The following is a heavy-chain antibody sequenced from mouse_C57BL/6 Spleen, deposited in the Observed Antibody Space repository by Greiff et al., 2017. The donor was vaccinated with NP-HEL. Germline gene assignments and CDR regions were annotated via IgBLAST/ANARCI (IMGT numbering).Heavy chain of an antibody. Sequence: QVQLQQPGAELVKPGASVKMSCKASGYTFTSYWITWVKQRPGQGLGWIGDIYPGSGSTNYNEKFKSKATLTVDTSSSTAYMQLSSLTSEDSAVYYCARGDYYGSSLYYAMDYWGQGTSVTVSS. CDR3: ARGDYYGSSLYYAMDY. D-gene: IGHD1-1*01. CDR2: IYPGSGST. V-gene: IGHV1-55*01. CDR1: GYTFTSYW. J-gene: IGHJ4*01.